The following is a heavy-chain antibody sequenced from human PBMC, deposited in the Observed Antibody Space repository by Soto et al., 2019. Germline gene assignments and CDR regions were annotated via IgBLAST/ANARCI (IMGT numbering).Heavy chain of an antibody. Sequence: EMQMVESGGGLVQPGGSRRLSCAASGFTFSRYWMHWVRQAPGKGLVWVSRISSDVSSTSYADSVKGRFTISRDNATNTLYLQMDSLRAEDTAVYYCARGMGYSAQDSWGQGTPVTVSS. J-gene: IGHJ4*02. V-gene: IGHV3-74*01. D-gene: IGHD1-1*01. CDR3: ARGMGYSAQDS. CDR2: ISSDVSST. CDR1: GFTFSRYW.